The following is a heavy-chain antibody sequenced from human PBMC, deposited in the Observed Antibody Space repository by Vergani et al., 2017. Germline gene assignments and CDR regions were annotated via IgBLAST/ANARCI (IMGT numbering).Heavy chain of an antibody. J-gene: IGHJ4*02. CDR1: GGSISSGGYS. V-gene: IGHV4-30-2*01. CDR2: IYHSGST. Sequence: QLQLQESGSGLVKPSQTLSLTCAVSGGSISSGGYSWSWLRQPPGKGLEWIGYIYHSGSTYYNPSLKSRVTISVDRSTNQFSLKLSSVTAADTAVYYCARGDEQGYSGYDALYPFDYWGQGTLVTVSS. CDR3: ARGDEQGYSGYDALYPFDY. D-gene: IGHD5-12*01.